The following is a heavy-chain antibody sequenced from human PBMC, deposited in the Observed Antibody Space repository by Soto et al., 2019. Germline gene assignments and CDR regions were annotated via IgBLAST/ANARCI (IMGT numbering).Heavy chain of an antibody. CDR2: IKSKTDGETT. CDR3: TLHIVVVTSVHNYFNH. V-gene: IGHV3-15*01. CDR1: GFTFSNAW. D-gene: IGHD2-21*02. J-gene: IGHJ4*02. Sequence: EVQLVDSGGGMVKPGRSLTLSCAASGFTFSNAWMSWVRQAPGKGLEWVARIKSKTDGETTDYAAPVKGRFTISRDDPKNTMYLQMNSLQIEDTAVYYCTLHIVVVTSVHNYFNHWGQGTLGTVSS.